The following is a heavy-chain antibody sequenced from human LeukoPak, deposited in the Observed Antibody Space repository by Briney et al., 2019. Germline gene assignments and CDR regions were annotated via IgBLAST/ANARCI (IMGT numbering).Heavy chain of an antibody. CDR2: ISYDGSNK. V-gene: IGHV3-30*18. Sequence: GGSLRLSCAASGFIFSSYGMHWVRQAPGKGLEWVAVISYDGSNKYYADSVKGRFTISRDNSKNTLYLQMTSLRAEDTAVYYCAKSRYHFDYWGQGTLVTVSS. D-gene: IGHD3-9*01. CDR3: AKSRYHFDY. J-gene: IGHJ4*02. CDR1: GFIFSSYG.